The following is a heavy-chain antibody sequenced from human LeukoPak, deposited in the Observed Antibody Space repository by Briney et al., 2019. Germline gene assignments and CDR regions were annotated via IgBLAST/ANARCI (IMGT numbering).Heavy chain of an antibody. J-gene: IGHJ4*02. D-gene: IGHD6-13*01. V-gene: IGHV4-61*08. CDR1: GGSISSGGYY. Sequence: SETLSLTCTVSGGSISSGGYYWSWIRQPPGKGLEWIGYIYYSGSTNYNPSLKSRVTISVDTSKNQFSLKLSSVTAADTAVYYCASLYSSSWYGGDFDYWGQGTLVTVSS. CDR2: IYYSGST. CDR3: ASLYSSSWYGGDFDY.